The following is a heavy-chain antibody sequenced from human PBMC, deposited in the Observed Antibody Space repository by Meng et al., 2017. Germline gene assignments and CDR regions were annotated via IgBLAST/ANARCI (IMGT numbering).Heavy chain of an antibody. Sequence: GESLKISCAASGFTFSSYAMHWVRQAPGKGLEWVAVISYDGSNKYYADSVKGRFTVSRDNSKNTVYLQMNTLRAEDTAVYYCVRNSGDGYSYDSWGQGILVTVSS. CDR2: ISYDGSNK. J-gene: IGHJ4*02. V-gene: IGHV3-30*04. CDR3: VRNSGDGYSYDS. D-gene: IGHD5-24*01. CDR1: GFTFSSYA.